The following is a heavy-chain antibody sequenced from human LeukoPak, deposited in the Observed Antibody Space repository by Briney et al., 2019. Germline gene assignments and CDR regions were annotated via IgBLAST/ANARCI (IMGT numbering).Heavy chain of an antibody. Sequence: NPSETLSLTCTVSGGSISSSNYYWGLTRQPPGKGLEWIGSIYYSGSTYYNPSLKSRVTISVDTSKNQFSLKLSSVTAADTAVYYCARHGSRGWNTNFDYWGQGTLVTVSS. J-gene: IGHJ4*02. D-gene: IGHD6-19*01. CDR3: ARHGSRGWNTNFDY. CDR1: GGSISSSNYY. CDR2: IYYSGST. V-gene: IGHV4-39*01.